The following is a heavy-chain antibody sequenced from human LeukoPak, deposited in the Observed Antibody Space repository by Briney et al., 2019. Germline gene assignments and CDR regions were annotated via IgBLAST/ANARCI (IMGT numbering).Heavy chain of an antibody. D-gene: IGHD6-13*01. CDR1: GFTFDDYA. V-gene: IGHV3-43*02. Sequence: GGSLGLSCAASGFTFDDYAMHWVRQAPGKGLEWVSLISGDGGSTYYADSVKGRFTISRDNSKNSLYLQMNSLRTEDTALYYCAKAYSSSWYSLSGDYWGQGTLVTVSS. CDR3: AKAYSSSWYSLSGDY. CDR2: ISGDGGST. J-gene: IGHJ4*02.